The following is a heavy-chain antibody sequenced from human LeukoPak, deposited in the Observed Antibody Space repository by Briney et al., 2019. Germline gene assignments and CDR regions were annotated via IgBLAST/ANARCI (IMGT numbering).Heavy chain of an antibody. J-gene: IGHJ6*03. CDR2: IKQDGSEK. CDR3: ARDGVLMVRGVRVLDYYHYYMDV. V-gene: IGHV3-7*01. Sequence: GGSLRLSCAASGFTFSSYGMRWVRQAPGKGLEWVANIKQDGSEKYYVDSVKGRFTISRDNAKNSLYLQMNSLRGEDTAVYYCARDGVLMVRGVRVLDYYHYYMDVWGKGTTVTISS. D-gene: IGHD3-10*01. CDR1: GFTFSSYG.